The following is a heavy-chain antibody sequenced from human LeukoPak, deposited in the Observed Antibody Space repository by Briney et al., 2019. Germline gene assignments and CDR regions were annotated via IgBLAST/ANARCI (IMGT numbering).Heavy chain of an antibody. CDR2: ISSGSTTI. D-gene: IGHD6-19*01. J-gene: IGHJ4*02. Sequence: GGSLRLSCAASGFSFSRYSMNWVRQAPGKGPEWLSYISSGSTTIDYADSVKGRFTISRDNAKNSVYLQMNSLRAEDTAVYYCARDCEEWLVRMHHFDYWGQGSLVTVSS. V-gene: IGHV3-48*01. CDR1: GFSFSRYS. CDR3: ARDCEEWLVRMHHFDY.